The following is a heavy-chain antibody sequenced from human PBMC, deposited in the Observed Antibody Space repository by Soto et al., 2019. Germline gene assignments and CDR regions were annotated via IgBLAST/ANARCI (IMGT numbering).Heavy chain of an antibody. J-gene: IGHJ6*02. V-gene: IGHV4-31*03. Sequence: QVQLQESGPGLVKPSQTLSLTCTVPGGSISSGDYYWSWIRQHPGKGLEWIGHIYNSGSTYYNPSLKSRGTISVDTSKNQCSLELDSVTAADTAVSYCARVSYSRYPRYYYYGMDVWGQGTTVTVSS. CDR1: GGSISSGDYY. D-gene: IGHD2-15*01. CDR3: ARVSYSRYPRYYYYGMDV. CDR2: IYNSGST.